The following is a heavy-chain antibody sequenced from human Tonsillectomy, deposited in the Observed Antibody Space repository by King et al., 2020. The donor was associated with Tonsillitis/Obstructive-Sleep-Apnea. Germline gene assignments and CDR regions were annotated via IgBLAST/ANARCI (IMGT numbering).Heavy chain of an antibody. CDR3: ARQLGTHFDY. V-gene: IGHV5-51*01. CDR2: IYPGELVT. CDR1: GYSFTTYW. D-gene: IGHD1-7*01. J-gene: IGHJ4*02. Sequence: QLVQSGAEVKKPGESLKISCKDSGYSFTTYWIGWVRQMPGKDLEWMGIIYPGELVTRNSPSFQGQVTISADKSISTAYLQWSSLKASDTAMYYCARQLGTHFDYWGQGTLVTVSS.